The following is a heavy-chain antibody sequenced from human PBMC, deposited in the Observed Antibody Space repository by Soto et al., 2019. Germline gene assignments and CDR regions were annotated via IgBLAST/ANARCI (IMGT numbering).Heavy chain of an antibody. CDR1: GGSFSGYY. CDR3: ARDHGGRYCSSTSCRQYYYYGMGV. J-gene: IGHJ6*02. Sequence: SETLSLTCAVYGGSFSGYYCSWIRQPPGKGLEWIGEINHSGSTNYNPSLKSRVTISVDTSKNQFSLKLSSVTAADTAVYYCARDHGGRYCSSTSCRQYYYYGMGVWGQGTTVTVSS. V-gene: IGHV4-34*01. D-gene: IGHD2-2*01. CDR2: INHSGST.